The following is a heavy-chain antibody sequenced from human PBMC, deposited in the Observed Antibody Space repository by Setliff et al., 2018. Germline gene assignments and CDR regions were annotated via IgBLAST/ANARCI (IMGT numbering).Heavy chain of an antibody. V-gene: IGHV1-18*01. CDR3: AKERDSSTWYGVFAVDS. CDR2: IGDYNGNT. D-gene: IGHD6-13*01. CDR1: GYTFTTYA. J-gene: IGHJ4*02. Sequence: ASVKVSCKTSGYTFTTYAINWVRQAPGQGLEWMGWIGDYNGNTLHAQNFQGRLTVTTDTSTNTAYMELRSLRSDDTAVYYCAKERDSSTWYGVFAVDSWGQGAQVTVSS.